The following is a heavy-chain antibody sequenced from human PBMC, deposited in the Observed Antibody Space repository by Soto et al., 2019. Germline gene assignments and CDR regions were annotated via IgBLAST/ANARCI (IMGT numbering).Heavy chain of an antibody. J-gene: IGHJ6*02. V-gene: IGHV1-69*13. D-gene: IGHD3-10*01. CDR3: ARGRYGSGSYYSGLYYYGMDV. CDR2: IIPIFGTE. CDR1: GGTFSSYA. Sequence: GASVKVSCKASGGTFSSYAISWVRQAPGQGLEWMGGIIPIFGTENYAQKFQGRVTITADESTSTAYMELSSLRSEDTAVYYCARGRYGSGSYYSGLYYYGMDVWGQGTTVTVSS.